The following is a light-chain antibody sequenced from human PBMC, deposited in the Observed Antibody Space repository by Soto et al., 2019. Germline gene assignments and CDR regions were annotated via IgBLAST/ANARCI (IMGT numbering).Light chain of an antibody. Sequence: DVVMTQTPLSLSVVPGQPASISCKSSQSLLHNTGETFLFWYHQKPGQSPQLLIYEVSTRVSGVPHTFGGSGSCTDFTLEISPVVTDDVVIYYCMQSTQLPPTFGQGTRLG. CDR1: QSLLHNTGETF. CDR2: EVS. J-gene: IGKJ5*01. V-gene: IGKV2D-29*02. CDR3: MQSTQLPPT.